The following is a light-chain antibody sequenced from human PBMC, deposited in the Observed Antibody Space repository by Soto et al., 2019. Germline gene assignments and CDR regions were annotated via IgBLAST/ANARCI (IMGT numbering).Light chain of an antibody. V-gene: IGKV3-20*01. CDR3: QQYGDAPWT. CDR1: QTVSSP. J-gene: IGKJ1*01. CDR2: GAS. Sequence: EIVLTQSPGTLSLSPGERATLSCRASQTVSSPLAWYPQKPGQAPRLLIYGASSRETGIPDRFSGSGSGTDFTLSISRLEPEDFAVYYCQQYGDAPWTFGQGTKVDIK.